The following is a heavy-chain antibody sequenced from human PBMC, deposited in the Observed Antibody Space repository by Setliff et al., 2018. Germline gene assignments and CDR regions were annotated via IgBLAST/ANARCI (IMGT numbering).Heavy chain of an antibody. CDR1: GYSISSGYY. D-gene: IGHD3-22*01. CDR2: IYHNGNS. CDR3: ARRDGRSGYLGFDL. V-gene: IGHV4-38-2*01. Sequence: SETLSLTCSVSGYSISSGYYWGWIRQPPGKGLEWIGSIYHNGNSYYNPSLKSRVTMTRDTPISTVYMELSLLTSDDTAVYFCARRDGRSGYLGFDLWGHGSLVTVSS. J-gene: IGHJ4*01.